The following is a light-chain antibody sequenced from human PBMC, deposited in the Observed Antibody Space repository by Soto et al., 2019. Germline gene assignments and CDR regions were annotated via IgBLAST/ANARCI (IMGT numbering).Light chain of an antibody. Sequence: DIQMTQSPSTLSASVGDRVSITCRASQSLNSWLAWYQQKPGKAPKRLIYKASTLESGVPSRFSGSGSGTEFTLTISSLQPDDFATYYCPQYTTYSFGQGKKLEIK. CDR2: KAS. CDR3: PQYTTYS. J-gene: IGKJ2*01. V-gene: IGKV1-5*03. CDR1: QSLNSW.